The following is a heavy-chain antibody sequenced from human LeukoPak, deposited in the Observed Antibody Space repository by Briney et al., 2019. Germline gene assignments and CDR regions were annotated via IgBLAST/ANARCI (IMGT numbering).Heavy chain of an antibody. D-gene: IGHD3-22*01. CDR2: ISGSGGST. J-gene: IGHJ4*02. Sequence: GGSLRLSCAASGFTFSSYAMSWVRQTPGKGLEWVSVISGSGGSTYYADSVKGRFTISRDNSKNTLYLQMNRLRAEDTAVYYCAKELGITMIVVVVGELDYWGQGTLVTVSS. CDR3: AKELGITMIVVVVGELDY. V-gene: IGHV3-23*01. CDR1: GFTFSSYA.